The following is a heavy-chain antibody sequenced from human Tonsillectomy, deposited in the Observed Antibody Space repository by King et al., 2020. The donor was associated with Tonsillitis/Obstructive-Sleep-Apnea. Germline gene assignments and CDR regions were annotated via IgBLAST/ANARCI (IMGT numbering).Heavy chain of an antibody. Sequence: VQLVQSGAEVKKPGASVKVSCKASGYTFTSYYMHWVRQAPGQGLEWMGIINPSGGCTSYAQKFQGRVTMTRDTSTSTVYMELSSLRSEDTAGYYWAREESQTYYDILTGYYPSYYFDYWGQGTLVTVSS. D-gene: IGHD3-9*01. CDR3: AREESQTYYDILTGYYPSYYFDY. CDR1: GYTFTSYY. J-gene: IGHJ4*02. V-gene: IGHV1-46*01. CDR2: INPSGGCT.